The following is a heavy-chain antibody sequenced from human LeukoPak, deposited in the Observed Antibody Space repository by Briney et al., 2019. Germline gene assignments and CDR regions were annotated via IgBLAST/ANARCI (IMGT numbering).Heavy chain of an antibody. Sequence: GGSLRLSCAASGLTFDDYAMHWVRQAPGKGLEWVSGISWNSGSIGYADSVKGRFTISRDNAKNSLYLQMNSLRAEDTALYYCAKAVAGPFDYWGQGALVTVSS. D-gene: IGHD6-19*01. CDR3: AKAVAGPFDY. CDR2: ISWNSGSI. CDR1: GLTFDDYA. V-gene: IGHV3-9*01. J-gene: IGHJ4*02.